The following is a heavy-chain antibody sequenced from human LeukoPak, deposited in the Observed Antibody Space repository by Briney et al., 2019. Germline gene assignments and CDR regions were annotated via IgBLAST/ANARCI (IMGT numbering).Heavy chain of an antibody. CDR1: GGSISSGSYY. CDR3: ASYNSSYYWDDAFDI. D-gene: IGHD3-22*01. Sequence: SETLSLTCTVSGGSISSGSYYWRWIRQPAGTGLEWIGRIYTSGSTKYNPSLKSRVTISVDTSKNQFSLKLSSVTAADTAVYYCASYNSSYYWDDAFDIWGQGTMVTVSS. V-gene: IGHV4-61*02. J-gene: IGHJ3*02. CDR2: IYTSGST.